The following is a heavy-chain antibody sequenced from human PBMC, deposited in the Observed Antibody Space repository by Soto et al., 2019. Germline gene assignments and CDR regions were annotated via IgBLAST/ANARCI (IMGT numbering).Heavy chain of an antibody. J-gene: IGHJ3*02. CDR3: ARALGSYYDAFDI. Sequence: PSETLSLTCTVSGCSISSYYWSWIRQPPGKGLEWIGYIYYSGSTNYNPSLKSRVTISVDTSKNQFSLKLSSVTAADTAVYYCARALGSYYDAFDIWGQGTMVTVSS. CDR2: IYYSGST. D-gene: IGHD1-26*01. CDR1: GCSISSYY. V-gene: IGHV4-59*01.